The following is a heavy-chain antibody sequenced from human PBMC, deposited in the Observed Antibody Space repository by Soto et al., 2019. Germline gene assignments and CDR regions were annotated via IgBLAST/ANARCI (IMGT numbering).Heavy chain of an antibody. CDR3: ARYPTSYYYGSGSPFDP. D-gene: IGHD3-10*01. V-gene: IGHV3-49*03. Sequence: GGSLRLSCSGSGFTFGDYALSWFRQAPGKGLEWVSFITSRRYGGTTHYAASVKGRFTISRDDSKSIAFLQMSSLKIEDTAVYYCARYPTSYYYGSGSPFDPWGQGTLVTVSS. CDR2: ITSRRYGGTT. J-gene: IGHJ5*02. CDR1: GFTFGDYA.